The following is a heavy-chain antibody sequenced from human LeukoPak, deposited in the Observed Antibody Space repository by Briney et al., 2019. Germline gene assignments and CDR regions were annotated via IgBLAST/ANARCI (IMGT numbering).Heavy chain of an antibody. D-gene: IGHD3/OR15-3a*01. Sequence: GGSLRLSCAASGFTVSSNDMSWVRQGPGEGLEWVSIIHTGNSTSPADSVKGRFTISRDNPKNTLYLQMNSLRDEDTAVYYCAADWPLDYWGQGTLVTVSS. CDR2: IHTGNST. J-gene: IGHJ4*02. CDR3: AADWPLDY. V-gene: IGHV3-66*01. CDR1: GFTVSSND.